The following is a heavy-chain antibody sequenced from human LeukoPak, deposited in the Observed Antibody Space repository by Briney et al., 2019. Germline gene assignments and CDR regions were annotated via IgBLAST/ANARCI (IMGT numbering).Heavy chain of an antibody. V-gene: IGHV4-4*07. D-gene: IGHD3-16*01. CDR1: GGSISSYY. CDR3: ARRGSYVYWYFDL. CDR2: IYTSGST. J-gene: IGHJ2*01. Sequence: SSETLSLTCTVSGGSISSYYWSWIRQPAGKGLEWIGRIYTSGSTNYNPPLKSRVTMSVDTSKNQFSLKLSSVTAADTAVYYCARRGSYVYWYFDLWGRGTLVTVSS.